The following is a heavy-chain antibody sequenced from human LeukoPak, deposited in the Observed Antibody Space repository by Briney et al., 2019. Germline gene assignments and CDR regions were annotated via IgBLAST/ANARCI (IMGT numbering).Heavy chain of an antibody. CDR3: ARDPYCINDVCRQQLSGDF. J-gene: IGHJ4*02. V-gene: IGHV3-11*01. D-gene: IGHD2-8*01. CDR1: GFSFSDYY. Sequence: GGSLRLSCAASGFSFSDYYMNWIRQAPGKGLERVSYISSGGSTIYYADSVKGRFTISRDNAKNSLYLQMNSLRADDTAVYYCARDPYCINDVCRQQLSGDFWGQGTLVTVSS. CDR2: ISSGGSTI.